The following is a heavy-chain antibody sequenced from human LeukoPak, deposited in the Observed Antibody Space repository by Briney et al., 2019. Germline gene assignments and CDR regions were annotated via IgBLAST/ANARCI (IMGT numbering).Heavy chain of an antibody. CDR3: AKDLGDPRYYYDSSGSLDY. CDR1: GFTFDDYA. CDR2: ISGDGGST. J-gene: IGHJ4*02. Sequence: GGSLRLSCAASGFTFDDYAMHWVRQPPGKGLEWVLLISGDGGSTYYADSVKGRFTISRDNSKNSLYLQMNSLRTEDTALYYYAKDLGDPRYYYDSSGSLDYWGQGTLVTVSS. V-gene: IGHV3-43*02. D-gene: IGHD3-22*01.